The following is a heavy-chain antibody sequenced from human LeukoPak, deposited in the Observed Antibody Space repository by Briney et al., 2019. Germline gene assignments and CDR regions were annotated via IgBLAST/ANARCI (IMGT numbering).Heavy chain of an antibody. CDR2: INHSGST. J-gene: IGHJ4*02. CDR3: ATTGRGFYIDY. V-gene: IGHV4-34*08. CDR1: GFTFSSYS. D-gene: IGHD3-22*01. Sequence: GSLRLSCAASGFTFSSYSMNWVRQSPGKGLEWIGEINHSGSTTYNPSLKSRVTISVDMAKNQFSLKLTSVTAADTAVYYCATTGRGFYIDYWGQGTLVTVSS.